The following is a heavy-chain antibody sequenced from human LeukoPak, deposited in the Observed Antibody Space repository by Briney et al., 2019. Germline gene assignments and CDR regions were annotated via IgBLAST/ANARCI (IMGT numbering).Heavy chain of an antibody. Sequence: GGSLRLSCAASGFTFTTYAMNWVRQAPGKGLEWVSYISSGGTTIYYADSVKGRFTISRDNVKNSLYLEMNSLRAEDTAVYYCARGPRSSSFDVFDIWGQGTMVTVSS. CDR3: ARGPRSSSFDVFDI. D-gene: IGHD6-6*01. V-gene: IGHV3-48*04. CDR1: GFTFTTYA. J-gene: IGHJ3*02. CDR2: ISSGGTTI.